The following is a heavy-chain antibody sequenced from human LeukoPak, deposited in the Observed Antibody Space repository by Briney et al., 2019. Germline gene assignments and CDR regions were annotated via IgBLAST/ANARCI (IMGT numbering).Heavy chain of an antibody. CDR3: ARTEYSSSWSWFDP. D-gene: IGHD6-13*01. V-gene: IGHV1-18*01. CDR2: ISANNGNT. Sequence: ASVKVSCKASGYTYTNYGISWVRQAPGQGLEWMGWISANNGNTNYAQSLQGRVTMTTDTSTSTVYMELRSLRSDDTAVYYCARTEYSSSWSWFDPWGQGTLVTVSS. J-gene: IGHJ5*02. CDR1: GYTYTNYG.